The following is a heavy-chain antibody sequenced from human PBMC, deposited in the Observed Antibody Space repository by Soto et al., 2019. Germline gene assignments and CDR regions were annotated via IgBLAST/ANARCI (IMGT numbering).Heavy chain of an antibody. CDR2: ISAGSGST. CDR1: GFTLSSYV. J-gene: IGHJ4*02. D-gene: IGHD1-26*01. Sequence: EVRLLESGGGLVEPGGSLRLSCVASGFTLSSYVTSWVRQAPGKGLEWVSGISAGSGSTHYADSVKGRFTISRDDSKNTLYLQMNILRVEDTALYYCSKGWGDYWGXXXVVTVSS. V-gene: IGHV3-23*01. CDR3: SKGWGDY.